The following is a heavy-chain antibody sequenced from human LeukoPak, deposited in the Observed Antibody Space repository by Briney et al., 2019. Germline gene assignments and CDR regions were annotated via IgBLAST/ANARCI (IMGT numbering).Heavy chain of an antibody. V-gene: IGHV1-24*01. D-gene: IGHD3-10*01. CDR3: ATVLAYGSGEPPYYYYGMDV. CDR2: LDPEDGET. J-gene: IGHJ6*02. CDR1: GYTLTELS. Sequence: ASVKVSCKVSGYTLTELSMHWVRQAPGKGLEWMGGLDPEDGETIYAQKFQGRVTMTEDTSTDTAYMELSSLRSEDTAVYYCATVLAYGSGEPPYYYYGMDVWGQGTTVTVSS.